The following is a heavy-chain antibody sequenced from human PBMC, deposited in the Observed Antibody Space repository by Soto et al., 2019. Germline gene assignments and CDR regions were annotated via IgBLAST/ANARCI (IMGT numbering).Heavy chain of an antibody. J-gene: IGHJ4*02. Sequence: EVHLVESGGALVQHGGSLRLSCAASGFTFSNYEMNWVRQAPGKGLEWVSYISGSGSTIYYADSVKGRFTISRHNAKKSLYLQMNSLRAEDTAVYYCARDQMRFWTGYPFDYWGQGTLVTVSS. D-gene: IGHD3-3*01. V-gene: IGHV3-48*03. CDR3: ARDQMRFWTGYPFDY. CDR1: GFTFSNYE. CDR2: ISGSGSTI.